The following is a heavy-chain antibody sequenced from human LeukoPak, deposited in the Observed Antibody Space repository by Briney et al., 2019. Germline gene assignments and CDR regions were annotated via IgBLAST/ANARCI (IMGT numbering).Heavy chain of an antibody. Sequence: GESLKISCKGSGRSFTSYWIGWVRQMPGKGLEWMGIIYPGDSDTRYSPSFQGQVTISVDKSVATAYLQWSSLKASDTAMYFCARQVNFYFDSWGQGTPVTVSS. D-gene: IGHD5-24*01. CDR1: GRSFTSYW. V-gene: IGHV5-51*01. J-gene: IGHJ4*02. CDR3: ARQVNFYFDS. CDR2: IYPGDSDT.